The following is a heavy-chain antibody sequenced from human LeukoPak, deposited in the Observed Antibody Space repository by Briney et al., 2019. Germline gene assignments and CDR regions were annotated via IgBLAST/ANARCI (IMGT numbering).Heavy chain of an antibody. Sequence: PSETLSLTCAVHGGSLSGYYWSWIRPPPGKGPEWIGEINHSGSTNYNPSLKSRVTVSVNTSKNQFSLKLGSVTSADTAVYYCARRVAAAIKYFQHWGQGTLVTVSS. J-gene: IGHJ1*01. V-gene: IGHV4-34*01. CDR2: INHSGST. D-gene: IGHD6-13*01. CDR3: ARRVAAAIKYFQH. CDR1: GGSLSGYY.